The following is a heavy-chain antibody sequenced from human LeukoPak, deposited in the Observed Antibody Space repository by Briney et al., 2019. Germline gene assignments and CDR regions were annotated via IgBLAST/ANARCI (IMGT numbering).Heavy chain of an antibody. CDR2: INPNSGGT. D-gene: IGHD6-19*01. V-gene: IGHV1-2*02. J-gene: IGHJ3*02. Sequence: ASVTVSCKASGYTFTGYYMHWVRQAPGQGLEWMGWINPNSGGTNYAQKFQGRVTMTRDTSISTAYMELSRLRSDDTAVYYCASENSIAVAGTLAFDIWGQGTMVTVSS. CDR3: ASENSIAVAGTLAFDI. CDR1: GYTFTGYY.